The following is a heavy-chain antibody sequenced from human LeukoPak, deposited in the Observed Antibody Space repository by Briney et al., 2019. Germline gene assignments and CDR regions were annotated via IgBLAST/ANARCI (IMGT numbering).Heavy chain of an antibody. CDR3: ARAAYYGSGTYVR. V-gene: IGHV3-74*01. D-gene: IGHD3-10*01. CDR1: GFTFSSYW. CDR2: INIDGSST. Sequence: PGGSLRLSCAASGFTFSSYWLHWVRQAPGKGLVWVSRINIDGSSTNYADSVKGRFTISRDNAKNTLYLQMNSLRAEDTAVYYCARAAYYGSGTYVRWGQRTLVTVSS. J-gene: IGHJ4*02.